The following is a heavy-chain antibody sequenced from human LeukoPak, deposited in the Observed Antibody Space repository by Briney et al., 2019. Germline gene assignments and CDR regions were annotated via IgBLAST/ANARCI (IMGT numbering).Heavy chain of an antibody. CDR3: ARTMTTMTTHGELDF. J-gene: IGHJ4*02. Sequence: ASVKVSCKASGYTFTNYVLTWVRQAPGQGLEWMGRISTCTDNSNYAQKFQDRVTMTTDTSTGTAYMELRNLSSDDTAVYYCARTMTTMTTHGELDFWGQGTLVTVSS. V-gene: IGHV1-18*01. CDR2: ISTCTDNS. CDR1: GYTFTNYV. D-gene: IGHD4-17*01.